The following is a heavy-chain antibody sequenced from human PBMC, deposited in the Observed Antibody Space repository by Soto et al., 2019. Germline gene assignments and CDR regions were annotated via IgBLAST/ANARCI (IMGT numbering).Heavy chain of an antibody. V-gene: IGHV4-59*01. CDR2: IYYNGNT. Sequence: SETLSLTCTVSGGSISSYYWSWIRQPPGKGLEWIGYIYYNGNTNYNPSLKSRVTISVDTSKNQFSLKLSSVTAADTAVYYCARATYYYGRSGYLYYSVYWGQAPLVTLSS. D-gene: IGHD3-22*01. CDR1: GGSISSYY. J-gene: IGHJ4*02. CDR3: ARATYYYGRSGYLYYSVY.